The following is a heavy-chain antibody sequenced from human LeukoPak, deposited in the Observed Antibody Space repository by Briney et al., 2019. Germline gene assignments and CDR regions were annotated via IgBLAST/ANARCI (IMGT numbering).Heavy chain of an antibody. J-gene: IGHJ3*02. CDR3: ARAHIAPKTAVAFDI. D-gene: IGHD6-13*01. CDR2: IIPIFGTA. Sequence: SVKVSCKASGGTFSSYAISWVRQAPGQGLEWMGGIIPIFGTANYAQKFQGRVTITTDASTSTAYMELSSLRSEDTAVYYCARAHIAPKTAVAFDIWGQGTMVTVSS. V-gene: IGHV1-69*05. CDR1: GGTFSSYA.